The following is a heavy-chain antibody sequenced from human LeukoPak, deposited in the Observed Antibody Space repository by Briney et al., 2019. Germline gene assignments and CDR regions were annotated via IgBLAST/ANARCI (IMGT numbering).Heavy chain of an antibody. CDR2: IRYDGSNK. Sequence: GGSLRLSCAASGFTFSSYGMHWVRQAPGKGLEWVAFIRYDGSNKYYADSVKGRFTISRDNSKNTLYLQMNSLGAEDTAVYYCARDTTGTLGYWGQGTLVTVSS. V-gene: IGHV3-30*02. D-gene: IGHD1-1*01. CDR1: GFTFSSYG. J-gene: IGHJ4*02. CDR3: ARDTTGTLGY.